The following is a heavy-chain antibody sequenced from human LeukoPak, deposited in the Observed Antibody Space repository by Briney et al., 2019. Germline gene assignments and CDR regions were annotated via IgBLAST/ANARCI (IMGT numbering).Heavy chain of an antibody. CDR3: ARLDRADCGSTSCSRGSGAFDI. CDR2: IYPGDSDT. V-gene: IGHV5-51*01. Sequence: GESLKISCKASGYSFTTYWFGWVRQMPGKGLEWMGNIYPGDSDTRYSPSFQGQVTTSVDKSISTAYLQWSSLKASDTAMCYCARLDRADCGSTSCSRGSGAFDIWGQGTMVTVSS. CDR1: GYSFTTYW. J-gene: IGHJ3*02. D-gene: IGHD2-2*01.